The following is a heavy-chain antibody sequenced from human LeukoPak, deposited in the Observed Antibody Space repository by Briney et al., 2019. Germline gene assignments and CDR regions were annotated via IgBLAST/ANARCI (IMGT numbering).Heavy chain of an antibody. V-gene: IGHV3-15*01. Sequence: GVSLRLSCAASGFTFSNAWMSWVRQAPGKGLEWVGRIKSKTDGGTTDYAAPVKGRFTISRDDSKNTLYLQMNSLKTEDTAVYYCTTGHYYDSSGDFDYWGQGTLVTVSS. CDR2: IKSKTDGGTT. CDR3: TTGHYYDSSGDFDY. CDR1: GFTFSNAW. J-gene: IGHJ4*02. D-gene: IGHD3-22*01.